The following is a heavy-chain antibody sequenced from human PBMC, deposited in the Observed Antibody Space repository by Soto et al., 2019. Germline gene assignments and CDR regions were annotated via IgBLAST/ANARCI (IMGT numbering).Heavy chain of an antibody. CDR2: ISAAGGRT. D-gene: IGHD4-17*01. V-gene: IGHV3-23*01. CDR1: GFTFRNYA. Sequence: VQLLESGGGLVQPGGSLRLSCAASGFTFRNYAMSWVRQAPGKGPQWVLGISAAGGRTYYADSVKGRFTISRDNSRATLYLQMTSLSAEDTALYYCGKDPNGDFVGAFDMWGQGTVVTVSS. CDR3: GKDPNGDFVGAFDM. J-gene: IGHJ3*02.